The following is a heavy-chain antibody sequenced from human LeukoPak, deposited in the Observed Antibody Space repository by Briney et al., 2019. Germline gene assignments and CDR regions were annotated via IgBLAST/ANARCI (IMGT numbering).Heavy chain of an antibody. CDR2: IYHSGST. Sequence: PSGTLSLTCAVSGGSISSSNWWSWVRQPPGKGLEWIGEIYHSGSTNHNPSLKSRVTISVDKSKNQFSLKLSSVTAADTAVYYCARAGSGSYYPYYFDYWGQGTLVTVSS. D-gene: IGHD3-10*01. J-gene: IGHJ4*02. CDR1: GGSISSSNW. V-gene: IGHV4-4*02. CDR3: ARAGSGSYYPYYFDY.